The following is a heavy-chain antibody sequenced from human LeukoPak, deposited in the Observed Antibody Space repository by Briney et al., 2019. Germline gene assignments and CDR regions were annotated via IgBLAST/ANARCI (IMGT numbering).Heavy chain of an antibody. CDR3: ARVLGGYFDY. V-gene: IGHV4-59*08. D-gene: IGHD3-16*01. CDR2: IYYSGST. CDR1: GGSISSYY. Sequence: SETLSLTCTASGGSISSYYWSWIRQPPGKGPEWIGYIYYSGSTNYNPSLKSRVTISVDTSKNQFSLKLSSVTAADTAVYYCARVLGGYFDYWGQGTLVTVSS. J-gene: IGHJ4*02.